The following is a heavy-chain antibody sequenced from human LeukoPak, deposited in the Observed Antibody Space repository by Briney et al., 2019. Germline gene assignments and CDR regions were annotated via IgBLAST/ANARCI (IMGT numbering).Heavy chain of an antibody. Sequence: GGSLRLSCAASGFTVSSNYMSWVRRAPGNGLEWVSVIYSGGSTYYADSVKGRFTISRDNSKNTLYLQMNSLRAEDTAVYYCARDTGRRQWLAADWYFDLWGRGTLVTVSS. D-gene: IGHD6-19*01. CDR3: ARDTGRRQWLAADWYFDL. CDR2: IYSGGST. CDR1: GFTVSSNY. V-gene: IGHV3-53*01. J-gene: IGHJ2*01.